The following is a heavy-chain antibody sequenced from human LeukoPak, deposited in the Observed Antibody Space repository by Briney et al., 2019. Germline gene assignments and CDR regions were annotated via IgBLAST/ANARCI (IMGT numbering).Heavy chain of an antibody. CDR1: GFTFSSYA. Sequence: GGSLRLSCVASGFTFSSYAMSWVRQTPGKGLEWVSDISGSGGSTYHADSVKGRFTISRDNSKNTLYLQMNSLRAEDTAVYYCAKSGSYFINNFDYWGQGTLVTVSS. V-gene: IGHV3-23*01. J-gene: IGHJ4*02. CDR3: AKSGSYFINNFDY. D-gene: IGHD1-26*01. CDR2: ISGSGGST.